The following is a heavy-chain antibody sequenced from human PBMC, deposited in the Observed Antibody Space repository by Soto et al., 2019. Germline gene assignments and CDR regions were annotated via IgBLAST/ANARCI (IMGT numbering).Heavy chain of an antibody. V-gene: IGHV3-33*01. CDR3: ARDTKSSNWYYFDY. J-gene: IGHJ4*02. CDR1: GFTFSSFA. Sequence: QVQLVESGGGVVQPGRSLRLSCAASGFTFSSFAMHWVRQAPGKGLESVAVIWYDGSDKYYVDSVKGRFTISRDNSKNTLYLQMNSLRAEDTAVYYCARDTKSSNWYYFDYWGQGTLVTVSS. CDR2: IWYDGSDK. D-gene: IGHD6-13*01.